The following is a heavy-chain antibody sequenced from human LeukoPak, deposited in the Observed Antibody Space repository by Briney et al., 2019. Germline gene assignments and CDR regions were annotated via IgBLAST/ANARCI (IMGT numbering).Heavy chain of an antibody. CDR3: ARGGVYCGGDCCSGLSY. Sequence: PSETLSLTCTVSGGSISSYYWSWIRQPPGKGLEWIGYIYYSGSTNYNPSLKSRVTMSVDTSKNQFSLKLSSVTAADTAVYYCARGGVYCGGDCCSGLSYWGQGTLVTVSS. D-gene: IGHD2-21*02. J-gene: IGHJ4*02. CDR2: IYYSGST. V-gene: IGHV4-59*12. CDR1: GGSISSYY.